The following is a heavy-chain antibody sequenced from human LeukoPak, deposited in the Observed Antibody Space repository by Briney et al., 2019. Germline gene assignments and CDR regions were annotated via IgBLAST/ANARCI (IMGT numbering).Heavy chain of an antibody. V-gene: IGHV3-30-3*01. J-gene: IGHJ4*02. CDR2: ISYDGSNK. CDR3: ARVGKRKAGYSSGWFPFDY. CDR1: GFTFSSYA. Sequence: GRSLRLSCAASGFTFSSYAMHWVRQAPGKGLEWVAVISYDGSNKYYADSVRGRFTISRDNSKNTLYLQMNSLRAEDTAVYYCARVGKRKAGYSSGWFPFDYWGQGTLVTVSS. D-gene: IGHD6-19*01.